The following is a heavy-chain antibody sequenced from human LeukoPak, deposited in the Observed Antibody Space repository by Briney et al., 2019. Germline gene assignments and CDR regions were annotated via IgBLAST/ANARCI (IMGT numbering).Heavy chain of an antibody. CDR3: ARDTYYYGSGSPGAFDI. CDR2: IYYSGST. Sequence: SETLSLTCTVSGGSISSGGYYWSWIRQHPGKGLEWIGYIYYSGSTYYNPSLKSRVTISVDTSKNQFSLKLSSVTAADTAVYYCARDTYYYGSGSPGAFDIWGQGTMVTDSS. CDR1: GGSISSGGYY. D-gene: IGHD3-10*01. J-gene: IGHJ3*02. V-gene: IGHV4-31*03.